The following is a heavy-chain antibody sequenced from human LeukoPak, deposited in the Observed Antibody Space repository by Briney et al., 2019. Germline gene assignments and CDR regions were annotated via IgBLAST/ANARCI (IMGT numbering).Heavy chain of an antibody. CDR1: GYTFTSYY. CDR2: INPSGGST. CDR3: ASSSSGQPFDY. Sequence: ASVKVSCKASGYTFTSYYMHWVRQARGQGLEWMGIINPSGGSTSYAQKFQGRVTMTRDMSTSTVYMELSSLRSEDTAVYYCASSSSGQPFDYWGQGTLVSVSS. D-gene: IGHD6-6*01. J-gene: IGHJ4*02. V-gene: IGHV1-46*03.